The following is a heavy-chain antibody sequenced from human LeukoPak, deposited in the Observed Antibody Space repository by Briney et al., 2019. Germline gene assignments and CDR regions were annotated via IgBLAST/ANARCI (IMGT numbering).Heavy chain of an antibody. CDR3: AKGSTTGTTGGSFDP. V-gene: IGHV3-23*01. J-gene: IGHJ5*02. D-gene: IGHD1-1*01. Sequence: GGSLRLSCLASGFTVSTYAMSWVRQAPGKGLEWVSGISGGGGITYYAASVKGRLTISKDNSKNTLSLQMNSLRAEDTAVYYCAKGSTTGTTGGSFDPWGQGALVTVSS. CDR1: GFTVSTYA. CDR2: ISGGGGIT.